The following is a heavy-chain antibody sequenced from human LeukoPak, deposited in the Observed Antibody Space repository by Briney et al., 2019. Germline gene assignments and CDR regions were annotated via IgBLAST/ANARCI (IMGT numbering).Heavy chain of an antibody. CDR3: ARCSGYGMDV. Sequence: GGSLRLSCAASGFTFSSYAMHWVRQAPGKGLEWVAVMSFDGTHIYYADSVKGRFTISRDNSKNTLYLQMNSLRAEDTAVYYCARCSGYGMDVWGQGTTVTVSS. V-gene: IGHV3-30-3*01. CDR1: GFTFSSYA. J-gene: IGHJ6*02. D-gene: IGHD3-10*02. CDR2: MSFDGTHI.